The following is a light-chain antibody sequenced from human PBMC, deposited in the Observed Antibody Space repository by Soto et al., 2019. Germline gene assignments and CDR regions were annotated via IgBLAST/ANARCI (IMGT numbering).Light chain of an antibody. CDR2: YDD. Sequence: QSVLTQPPSVSEAPRQRVTISCSGSSSNIGNNAVNWYQQLPGKAPKLLIYYDDLLPSGVSDRFSGSKSGTLASLAISGLQSEDEADYYCAAWDDSLNGVVFGGGTKVTVL. V-gene: IGLV1-36*01. CDR1: SSNIGNNA. J-gene: IGLJ2*01. CDR3: AAWDDSLNGVV.